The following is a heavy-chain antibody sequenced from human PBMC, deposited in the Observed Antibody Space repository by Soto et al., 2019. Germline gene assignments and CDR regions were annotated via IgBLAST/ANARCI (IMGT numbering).Heavy chain of an antibody. J-gene: IGHJ4*02. V-gene: IGHV1-69*13. CDR3: AIEYGIRPPYSPTGY. CDR1: GGTFSSYP. D-gene: IGHD2-21*01. Sequence: SVKVSCKASGGTFSSYPISWVRQAPGQGLEWMGGIIPIFGTANYAQKFQGRVTITADESTSTAYMELSSLRSEDTAVYYCAIEYGIRPPYSPTGYGGKGTLVTVSP. CDR2: IIPIFGTA.